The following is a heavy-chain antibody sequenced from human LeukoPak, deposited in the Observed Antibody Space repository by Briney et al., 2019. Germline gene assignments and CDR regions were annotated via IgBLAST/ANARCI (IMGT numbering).Heavy chain of an antibody. CDR2: IYYSGST. CDR1: GGSISSSSYY. J-gene: IGHJ6*03. CDR3: ARTSYDLLTGYYPYMDV. Sequence: SETLSLTCTVSGGSISSSSYYWGWIRQPPGKGLEWIGSIYYSGSTYYNPSLKSRVTISVDTSKNQFSLKLSSVTAADTAVYYCARTSYDLLTGYYPYMDVWGKGTTVTVSS. V-gene: IGHV4-39*07. D-gene: IGHD3-9*01.